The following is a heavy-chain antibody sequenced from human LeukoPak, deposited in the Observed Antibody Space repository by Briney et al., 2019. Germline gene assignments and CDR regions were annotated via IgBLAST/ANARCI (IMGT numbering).Heavy chain of an antibody. D-gene: IGHD4-23*01. CDR1: GFTFSSYG. V-gene: IGHV3-33*06. CDR2: IWYDGSNK. J-gene: IGHJ4*02. CDR3: AKDARGGNPHS. Sequence: PGRSLRLSCAASGFTFSSYGMHWVRQAPGKGLEWVAVIWYDGSNKYYADSVKGRFTISRDNSKNTLYLQMNSLRAEDTAVYYCAKDARGGNPHSWGQGTLVTASS.